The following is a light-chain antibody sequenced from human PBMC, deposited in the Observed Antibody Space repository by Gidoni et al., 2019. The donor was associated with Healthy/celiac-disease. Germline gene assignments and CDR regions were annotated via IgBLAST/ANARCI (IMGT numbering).Light chain of an antibody. CDR3: QQYDNLPPRT. Sequence: DIQMTQSPSPLSASVGDRVTITCQASQDISNYLNWYQQKPGKAPKLLIYDASNLETGVPSRFSGSGSGTDFTFTISSLQPEDIATYYCQQYDNLPPRTFGGGTKVEIK. CDR2: DAS. J-gene: IGKJ4*01. V-gene: IGKV1-33*01. CDR1: QDISNY.